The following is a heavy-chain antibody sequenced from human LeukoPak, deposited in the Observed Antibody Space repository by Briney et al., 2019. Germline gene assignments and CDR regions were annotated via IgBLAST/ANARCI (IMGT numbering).Heavy chain of an antibody. CDR2: IDRDGSRI. Sequence: GGPLRLSCAVSGFTFSSYWMHWVRQAPGKGLVWVSRIDRDGSRINYADSVKGRFTISRDNGKNTLFLQMNSLRAEDAAVYYCVRGNDYGGPHYWGQGTLVTVSS. J-gene: IGHJ4*02. V-gene: IGHV3-74*01. D-gene: IGHD4-23*01. CDR1: GFTFSSYW. CDR3: VRGNDYGGPHY.